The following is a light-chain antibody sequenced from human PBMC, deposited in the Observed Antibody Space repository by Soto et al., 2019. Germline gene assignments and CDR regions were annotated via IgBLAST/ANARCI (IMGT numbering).Light chain of an antibody. CDR3: QSYDSSLSAL. CDR2: GNS. Sequence: QSALTQPPSVSGAPGQRVTISCTGNSSNIGAGYDVHWYQQLPGTGPKLLIYGNSNRPSGVPDRFSGSKSGTSASLAITGLQAEDEADYYCQSYDSSLSALFGGGTKLTVL. J-gene: IGLJ2*01. V-gene: IGLV1-40*01. CDR1: SSNIGAGYD.